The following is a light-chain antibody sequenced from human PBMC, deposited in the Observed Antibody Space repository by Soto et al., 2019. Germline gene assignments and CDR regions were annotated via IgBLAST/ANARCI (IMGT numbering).Light chain of an antibody. V-gene: IGKV3-15*01. CDR1: QSVSSN. Sequence: EIVMTQSPATLSVSPGERATLSCRASQSVSSNLAWYQQKPGQAPRLLIYGASTRATGIPARFSGSGSGTEFTLTISSRQSEDFAVYYCQQYNNWFGQGTKVDIK. CDR2: GAS. J-gene: IGKJ1*01. CDR3: QQYNNW.